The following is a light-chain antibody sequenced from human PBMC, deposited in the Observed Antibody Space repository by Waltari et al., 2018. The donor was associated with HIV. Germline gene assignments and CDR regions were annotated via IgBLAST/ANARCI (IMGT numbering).Light chain of an antibody. CDR2: DVT. Sequence: QSALTQPASVSGSLGQSITISCTGTSSDFGHYKFVSWYQQHPGKVPKLIIYDVTNRPSGVSNGFSGSKSGDTASLTISGLQAEDEADYYCSAYTGSNTRVFGAGSKVTVL. CDR3: SAYTGSNTRV. CDR1: SSDFGHYKF. J-gene: IGLJ1*01. V-gene: IGLV2-14*03.